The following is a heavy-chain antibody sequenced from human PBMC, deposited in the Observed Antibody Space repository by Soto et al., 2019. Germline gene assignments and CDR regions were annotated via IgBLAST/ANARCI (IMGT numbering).Heavy chain of an antibody. CDR3: ARGPRSEYCSGGSCSAFDI. V-gene: IGHV1-69*02. D-gene: IGHD2-15*01. Sequence: SVKVSCKASGGTFSIYTISWVLQAPGQGLEWMGRIIPILGIANYAQKFQGRVTITADKSTSTAYMELSSLRSEDTAVYYCARGPRSEYCSGGSCSAFDIWGQGTMVTVSS. CDR1: GGTFSIYT. CDR2: IIPILGIA. J-gene: IGHJ3*02.